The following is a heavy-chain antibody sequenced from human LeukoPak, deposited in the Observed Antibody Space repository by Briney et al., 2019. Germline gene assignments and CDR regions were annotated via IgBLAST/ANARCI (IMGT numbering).Heavy chain of an antibody. J-gene: IGHJ4*02. CDR2: ISYDGSNK. V-gene: IGHV3-30-3*01. CDR3: ARLAEDY. Sequence: GGSLRLSCAASGFTFSSYAIHWVRQAPGKGLEWVAVISYDGSNKYYADSVKGRFTIPRDNSKNTLYLQMNSLRAEDTAVYYCARLAEDYWGQGTLVTVSS. CDR1: GFTFSSYA.